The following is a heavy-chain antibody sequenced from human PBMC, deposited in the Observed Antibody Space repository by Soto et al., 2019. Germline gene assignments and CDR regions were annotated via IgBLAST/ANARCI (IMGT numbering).Heavy chain of an antibody. V-gene: IGHV4-59*01. CDR3: ARGIAVAGFNYYGMDV. J-gene: IGHJ6*02. CDR2: IHHTGTA. CDR1: GDSITDYY. Sequence: SETLSLTCAVSGDSITDYYWSWIRESPGKGLEWIAYIHHTGTANYNPSLKSRVTISVDTSKSQFSLRLSSVTAADTAVHYCARGIAVAGFNYYGMDVWGQGTTVTVSS. D-gene: IGHD6-19*01.